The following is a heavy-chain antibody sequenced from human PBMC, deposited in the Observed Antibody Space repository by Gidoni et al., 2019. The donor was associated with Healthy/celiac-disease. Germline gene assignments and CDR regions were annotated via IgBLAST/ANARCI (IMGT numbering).Heavy chain of an antibody. Sequence: QVQLVEAGGGVVQPGGSRRRACAASGVTFSSSGMHWVRQAPGKGLEWVAVIWYDGSNKYYADSVKGRFTISRDNSKNTLYLQMNSLRAEDTAVYYCARGDLAAAGVDYWGQGTLVTVSS. J-gene: IGHJ4*02. V-gene: IGHV3-33*01. D-gene: IGHD6-13*01. CDR2: IWYDGSNK. CDR3: ARGDLAAAGVDY. CDR1: GVTFSSSG.